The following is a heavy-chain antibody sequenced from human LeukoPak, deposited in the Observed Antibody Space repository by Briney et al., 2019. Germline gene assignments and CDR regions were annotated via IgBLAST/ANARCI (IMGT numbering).Heavy chain of an antibody. CDR2: YRATT. D-gene: IGHD3-10*01. V-gene: IGHV4-59*08. CDR3: ARREVLVRGGHNWFDP. J-gene: IGHJ5*02. Sequence: YRATTNYNPSLKSRVTISVDTSTNQFSLKLSSVTAADTAVYYCARREVLVRGGHNWFDPWGQGTLVTVSS.